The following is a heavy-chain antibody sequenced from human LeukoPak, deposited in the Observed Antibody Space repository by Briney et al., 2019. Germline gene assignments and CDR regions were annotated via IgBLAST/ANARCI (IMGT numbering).Heavy chain of an antibody. CDR2: INPNSGGT. V-gene: IGHV1-2*06. CDR3: ARACSSTSCHHDY. J-gene: IGHJ4*02. Sequence: ASVKVSCKASGYTFTNYYMHWVRQAPGQGLEWMGRINPNSGGTNYAQKFQGRVTMTRDTSISTAYMELSRLRSDDTAVYYCARACSSTSCHHDYWGQGTLVTVSS. D-gene: IGHD2-2*01. CDR1: GYTFTNYY.